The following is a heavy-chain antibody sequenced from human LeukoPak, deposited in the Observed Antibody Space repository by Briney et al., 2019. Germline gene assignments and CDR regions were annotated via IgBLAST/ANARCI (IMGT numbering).Heavy chain of an antibody. CDR3: GKVLGPKNWKNCFAP. V-gene: IGHV3-30*18. J-gene: IGHJ5*02. D-gene: IGHD1-1*01. Sequence: GGSLRLSCAASGFTLSTHGMHWVRQAPGKGLEWVAMISYDGTNKQNTKSVKGRFTISRDNSKNTLYLQMNSLRAEDTAVYYCGKVLGPKNWKNCFAPWGQEPRAPVPS. CDR1: GFTLSTHG. CDR2: ISYDGTNK.